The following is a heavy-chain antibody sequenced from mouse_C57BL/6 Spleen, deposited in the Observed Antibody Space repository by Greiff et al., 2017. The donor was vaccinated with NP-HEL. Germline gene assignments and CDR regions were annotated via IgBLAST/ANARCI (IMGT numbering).Heavy chain of an antibody. CDR1: GYAFSSSW. Sequence: VQLQQSGPELVKPGASVKISCKASGYAFSSSWMNWVKQRPGKGLEWIGRIYPGDGDTNYNGKFKGKATLTADKSSSTAYMQLSSLTSEDSAVYVCARPFYPEGYFDVWGTGTTVTVSS. J-gene: IGHJ1*03. CDR2: IYPGDGDT. D-gene: IGHD2-1*01. V-gene: IGHV1-82*01. CDR3: ARPFYPEGYFDV.